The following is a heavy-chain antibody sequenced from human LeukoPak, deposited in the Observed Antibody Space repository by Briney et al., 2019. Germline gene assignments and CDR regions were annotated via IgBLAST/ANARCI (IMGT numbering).Heavy chain of an antibody. CDR3: AKDRAWLQYWS. V-gene: IGHV3-23*01. CDR2: ISGSGGST. D-gene: IGHD4-11*01. J-gene: IGHJ4*02. Sequence: PGGSLRLSRAASGFTFSSYGMSWVRQAPGKGLEWVSAISGSGGSTYYADSVKGRFTISRDNSKNTVYLQVNSLRAEDTAVFYCAKDRAWLQYWSWGQGALVTVSS. CDR1: GFTFSSYG.